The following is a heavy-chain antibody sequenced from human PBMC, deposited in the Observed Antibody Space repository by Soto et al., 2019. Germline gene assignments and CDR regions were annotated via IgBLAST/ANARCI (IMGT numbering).Heavy chain of an antibody. J-gene: IGHJ6*02. Sequence: GGSLRLSCVASGFTFSNYNMNWVRQAPGKGLEWVSHISGTGVYIHYADAVKGRFTISRDNSKNTLYLQMNSLRAEDTAVYYCAKADYDILTGYYIPYYYYGMDVWGQGTTVTAP. CDR2: ISGTGVYI. V-gene: IGHV3-21*01. CDR3: AKADYDILTGYYIPYYYYGMDV. D-gene: IGHD3-9*01. CDR1: GFTFSNYN.